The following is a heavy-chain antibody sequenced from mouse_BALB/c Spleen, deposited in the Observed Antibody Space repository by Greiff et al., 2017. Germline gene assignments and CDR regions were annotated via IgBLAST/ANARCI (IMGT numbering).Heavy chain of an antibody. CDR1: GYTFTDYY. D-gene: IGHD1-1*01. CDR2: IYPGSGNT. V-gene: IGHV1-77*01. CDR3: ARRIYYGSSYEGLGYAMED. Sequence: QVQLQQSGAELARPGASVKLSCKASGYTFTDYYINWVKQRTGQGLEWIGEIYPGSGNTYYNEKFKGKATLTADKSSSTAYMQLSSLTSEDSAVYFCARRIYYGSSYEGLGYAMEDGGQGTSGTVSS. J-gene: IGHJ4*01.